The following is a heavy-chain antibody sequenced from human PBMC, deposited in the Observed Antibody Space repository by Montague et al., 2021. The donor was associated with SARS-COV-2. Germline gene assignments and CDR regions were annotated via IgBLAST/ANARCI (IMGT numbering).Heavy chain of an antibody. CDR1: GDSVSSNSAA. V-gene: IGHV6-1*01. J-gene: IGHJ4*02. D-gene: IGHD6-19*01. CDR3: ARNIAVAGRAEGFDY. CDR2: TYYRSKWYN. Sequence: CAISGDSVSSNSAAWNWIRQSPSRGLEWLGRTYYRSKWYNDYAVSVKGRITINPDTSKNQFSLQLNSVTPEDTAVYYCARNIAVAGRAEGFDYWGQGTLVTVSS.